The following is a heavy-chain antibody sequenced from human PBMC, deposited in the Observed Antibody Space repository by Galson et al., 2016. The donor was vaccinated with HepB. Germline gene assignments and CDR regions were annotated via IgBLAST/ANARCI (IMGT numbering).Heavy chain of an antibody. J-gene: IGHJ3*01. CDR2: INQDASGK. D-gene: IGHD6-19*01. Sequence: SLRLSCAASEFTISAYWMSRVRQAPGKGLEWVASINQDASGKYYVDSVKGRFSISRDNVKNTLWLQMSGLRVDDTSMYYCASGYTSGVWGQGTMVTVSS. CDR3: ASGYTSGV. V-gene: IGHV3-7*01. CDR1: EFTISAYW.